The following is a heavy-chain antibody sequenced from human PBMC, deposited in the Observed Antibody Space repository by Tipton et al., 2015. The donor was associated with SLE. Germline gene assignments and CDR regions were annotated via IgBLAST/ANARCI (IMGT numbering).Heavy chain of an antibody. CDR3: AREPRPRGALKGAFDI. CDR2: IYYSGST. CDR1: GGSISSSSYY. Sequence: TLSLTCTVSGGSISSSSYYWGWIRQPPGKGLEWIGSIYYSGSTYYNPSLKSRVTISVDTSKNQFSLKLSSVTAADTAVYYCAREPRPRGALKGAFDIWGQGTMVTVSS. J-gene: IGHJ3*02. V-gene: IGHV4-39*07.